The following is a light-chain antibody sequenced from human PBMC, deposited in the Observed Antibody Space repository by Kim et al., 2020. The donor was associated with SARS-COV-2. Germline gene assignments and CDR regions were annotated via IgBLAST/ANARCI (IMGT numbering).Light chain of an antibody. CDR3: LRYNDYSGT. Sequence: SASVGDRVPITCRASQSVSDWLAWYQQKPGKAPKLLIYKASSLQSGVPSRFSGSGSGTEFTLTISSLQPDDFAIYYCLRYNDYSGTFGQGTKLEI. CDR1: QSVSDW. J-gene: IGKJ2*01. CDR2: KAS. V-gene: IGKV1-5*03.